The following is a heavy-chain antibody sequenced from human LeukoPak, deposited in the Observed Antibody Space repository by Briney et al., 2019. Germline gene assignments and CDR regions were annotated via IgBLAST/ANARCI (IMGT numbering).Heavy chain of an antibody. Sequence: PGGSLRLSCAASGFTFSSYAMSWVRQAPGKGLEWVSAISGSGGSTYYADSVKGRFTISRDNSKNTLYLQMNSLRAEDTAVYYCAKTPITMVRGEGYYFDYWGQGTLVTVSS. CDR3: AKTPITMVRGEGYYFDY. CDR2: ISGSGGST. J-gene: IGHJ4*02. V-gene: IGHV3-23*01. CDR1: GFTFSSYA. D-gene: IGHD3-10*01.